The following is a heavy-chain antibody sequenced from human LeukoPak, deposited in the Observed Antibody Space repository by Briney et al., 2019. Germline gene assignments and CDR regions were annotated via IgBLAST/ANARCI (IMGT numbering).Heavy chain of an antibody. J-gene: IGHJ5*02. V-gene: IGHV4-59*01. CDR1: GGSISSYY. CDR2: IYYSGST. Sequence: SETLSLTCTVSGGSISSYYWSWIRQPPGKGLEWLGYIYYSGSTNYNPSLKSRVTISVDTSKNQFSLKLSSVTAADTAVYYCARGATMVRGVVPAYNWFDPWGQGTLVTVSS. CDR3: ARGATMVRGVVPAYNWFDP. D-gene: IGHD3-10*01.